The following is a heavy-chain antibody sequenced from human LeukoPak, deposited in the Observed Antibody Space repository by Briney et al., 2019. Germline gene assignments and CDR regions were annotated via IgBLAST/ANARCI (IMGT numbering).Heavy chain of an antibody. D-gene: IGHD3-10*01. J-gene: IGHJ6*03. V-gene: IGHV4-39*07. Sequence: PSETLSLTCTVSGGSISSSSYYWGWIRQPPGKGLEWIGSIYYSGSTYYNPSLKSRVTISVDTSKNQFSLKLSSVTAADTAVYYCARGVGEKYYYYYYYMDVWGKGTTVTISS. CDR3: ARGVGEKYYYYYYYMDV. CDR2: IYYSGST. CDR1: GGSISSSSYY.